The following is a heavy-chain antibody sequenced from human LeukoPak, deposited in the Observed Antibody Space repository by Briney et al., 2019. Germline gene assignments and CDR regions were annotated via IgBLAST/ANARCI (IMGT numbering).Heavy chain of an antibody. V-gene: IGHV3-30*18. CDR2: ISYDGSNK. CDR1: GFTFSSYG. J-gene: IGHJ4*02. Sequence: PGGSLRLSCAASGFTFSSYGMHWVRQAPGKGLEWVAVISYDGSNKYYADSMKGRFTISRDNSKNTLVLQMNSLRAEDTAVYYCAKEFQGIQLWYYFDYWGQGTLVTVSS. CDR3: AKEFQGIQLWYYFDY. D-gene: IGHD5-18*01.